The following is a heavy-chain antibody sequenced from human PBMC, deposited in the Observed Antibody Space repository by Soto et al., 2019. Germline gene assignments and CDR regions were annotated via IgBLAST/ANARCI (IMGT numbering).Heavy chain of an antibody. CDR3: ARAHGDPYYYYGMDV. D-gene: IGHD4-17*01. CDR2: ISTYNGDT. V-gene: IGHV1-18*01. J-gene: IGHJ6*02. CDR1: GYTFTRSG. Sequence: ASVKVSCKASGYTFTRSGISWVRQAPGQGLEWMGWISTYNGDTNYAQKFQGWVTMTRDTSISTAYMELSRLRSDDTAVYYCARAHGDPYYYYGMDVWGQGTTVTVSS.